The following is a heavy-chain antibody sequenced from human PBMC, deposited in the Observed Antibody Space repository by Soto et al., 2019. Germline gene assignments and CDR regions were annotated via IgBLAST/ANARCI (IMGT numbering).Heavy chain of an antibody. D-gene: IGHD6-6*01. CDR2: ISTNSRSI. J-gene: IGHJ5*02. Sequence: EVQLVESGGGLVKPGGSLRLSCAASGFTFTRYSMNWVRQAPGKGLEWVSSISTNSRSIYYADSVKGRFTISRDNAKNSLSLQMNSLTTEDTAVYYCARGFSSSSWFDPWGQGTLVTVSS. V-gene: IGHV3-21*01. CDR1: GFTFTRYS. CDR3: ARGFSSSSWFDP.